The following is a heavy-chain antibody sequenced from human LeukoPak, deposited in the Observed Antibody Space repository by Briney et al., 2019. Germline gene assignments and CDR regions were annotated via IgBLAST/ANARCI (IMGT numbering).Heavy chain of an antibody. CDR2: IYHSGST. Sequence: PGGSLRLSCAASGFTFSGYAMSWVRQAPGQGLEWIGNIYHSGSTYYNPSLKSRVTISVHTSKNQLALQLNSVTAADTAVYYCARTIVGSTDYFDYWGQGTLVSVSS. V-gene: IGHV4-38-2*01. J-gene: IGHJ4*02. CDR3: ARTIVGSTDYFDY. D-gene: IGHD1-26*01. CDR1: GFTFSGYA.